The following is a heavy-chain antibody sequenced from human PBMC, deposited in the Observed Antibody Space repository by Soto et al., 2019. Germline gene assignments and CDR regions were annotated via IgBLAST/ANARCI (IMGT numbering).Heavy chain of an antibody. D-gene: IGHD3-22*01. Sequence: SETLSLTCTVSGGAITAYDWSWIRQPAGEGLQWIGRVYSTGSTNYNPSLRSRVTMSVDTSQNQFFLRLSSVTAADTAVYYCARDEYYDSNNWFGHWGHGILVTHSS. CDR1: GGAITAYD. V-gene: IGHV4-4*07. CDR2: VYSTGST. J-gene: IGHJ5*02. CDR3: ARDEYYDSNNWFGH.